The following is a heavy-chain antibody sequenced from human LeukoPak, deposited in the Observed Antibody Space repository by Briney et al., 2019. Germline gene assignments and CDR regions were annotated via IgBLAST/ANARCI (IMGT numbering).Heavy chain of an antibody. CDR1: GGSISSYY. CDR3: ATSTVTTHHYYYYMDV. D-gene: IGHD4-17*01. Sequence: SETLSLTCTVSGGSISSYYWSWIRQPAGKGLEWIGRIYTSGSTNYNPSLKSRVTMSVDTSKNQFSLKLSSVTAADTAVYYCATSTVTTHHYYYYMDVWGKGTTVTVSS. V-gene: IGHV4-4*07. CDR2: IYTSGST. J-gene: IGHJ6*03.